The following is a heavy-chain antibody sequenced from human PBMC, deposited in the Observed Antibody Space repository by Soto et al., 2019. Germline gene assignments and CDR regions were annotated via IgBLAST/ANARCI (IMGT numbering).Heavy chain of an antibody. J-gene: IGHJ5*01. D-gene: IGHD6-19*01. Sequence: SETLAPTIYPHGESFSAYYWSWIRHPPLNWLEWSGEINHSGSTNYNPSLKSRVTISVDTSKNHLSLKLSYVTAADTAVYYCAREKHPWVAVPVRQLKSTWWFDSWGKGTLVTVSS. CDR3: AREKHPWVAVPVRQLKSTWWFDS. CDR1: GESFSAYY. V-gene: IGHV4-34*01. CDR2: INHSGST.